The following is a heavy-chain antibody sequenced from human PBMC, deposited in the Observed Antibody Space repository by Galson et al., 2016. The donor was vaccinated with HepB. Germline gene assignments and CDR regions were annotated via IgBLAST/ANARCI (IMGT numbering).Heavy chain of an antibody. V-gene: IGHV3-33*01. CDR2: LAYDGTYK. CDR1: GFTFSSYG. CDR3: ARDLIVGALDFVD. J-gene: IGHJ4*02. D-gene: IGHD1-26*01. Sequence: LRLSCAASGFTFSSYGMHWVRQAPGKGLEWVAVLAYDGTYKYYADSVKGRFTISRDISKNTLYLQMNSLRAVDTAVYYCARDLIVGALDFVDWGQGTLVTVSS.